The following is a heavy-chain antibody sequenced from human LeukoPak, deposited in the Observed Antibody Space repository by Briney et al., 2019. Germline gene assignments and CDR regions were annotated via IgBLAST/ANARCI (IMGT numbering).Heavy chain of an antibody. CDR3: ARGGCSSTSCPDSYYGMDV. CDR1: GFTFSSYW. V-gene: IGHV3-7*04. D-gene: IGHD2-2*01. J-gene: IGHJ6*02. CDR2: IDQDGSET. Sequence: PGGSLRLSCAASGFTFSSYWMTWVRQAPGRGLEWVAIIDQDGSETYYVDSMKDRFTISRDNAKSSLYLQMNSLRGEDTAVYYCARGGCSSTSCPDSYYGMDVWGQGTKVTVSS.